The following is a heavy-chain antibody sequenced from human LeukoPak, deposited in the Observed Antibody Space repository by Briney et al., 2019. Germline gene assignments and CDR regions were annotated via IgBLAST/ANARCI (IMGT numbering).Heavy chain of an antibody. Sequence: GGSLRVSCAASGFTFSSYGMHWVRQAPGKGLEWVAVIWYDGSNKYYADSVKGRFTISRDNSKNTLYLQMNSLRAEDTVVYYCARDYITMVRGVIPLGFDYWGQGTLVTVSS. J-gene: IGHJ4*02. D-gene: IGHD3-10*01. CDR2: IWYDGSNK. CDR1: GFTFSSYG. CDR3: ARDYITMVRGVIPLGFDY. V-gene: IGHV3-33*01.